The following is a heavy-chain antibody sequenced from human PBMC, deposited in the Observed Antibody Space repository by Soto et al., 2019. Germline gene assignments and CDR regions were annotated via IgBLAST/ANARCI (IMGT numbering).Heavy chain of an antibody. CDR2: IGPESGAT. Sequence: SVKVSCKASGYTFTGHYIHWVRQAPEQGPEWMGEIGPESGATRYAQKFQGRVTMTRDMSITTVYMELNNLSPDDTAVYYCGRGRSGQIVVFYWGQGTPVTVS. CDR1: GYTFTGHY. D-gene: IGHD1-26*01. J-gene: IGHJ4*02. CDR3: GRGRSGQIVVFY. V-gene: IGHV1-2*02.